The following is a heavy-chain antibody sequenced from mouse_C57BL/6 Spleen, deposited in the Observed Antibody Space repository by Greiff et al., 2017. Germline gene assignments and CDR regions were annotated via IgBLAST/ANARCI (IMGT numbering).Heavy chain of an antibody. CDR3: ARNGYYGSSHDCDY. D-gene: IGHD1-1*01. J-gene: IGHJ2*01. CDR2: IYPGSGST. V-gene: IGHV1-55*01. CDR1: GYTFTSYW. Sequence: QVQLQQPGAELVKPGASVKMSCKASGYTFTSYWITWVKQRPGQGLEWIGDIYPGSGSTNYNEKFKSKATLTVDTSSSTAYMQLSSLTSEYSAVDYCARNGYYGSSHDCDYWGQGTTLTVSS.